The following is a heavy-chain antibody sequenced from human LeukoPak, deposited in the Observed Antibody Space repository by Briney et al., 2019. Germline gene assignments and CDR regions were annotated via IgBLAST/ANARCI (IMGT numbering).Heavy chain of an antibody. Sequence: ASVKVSCKASGGTFSSYAISWVRQAPGQGLEWMGGIIPIFGTANYAQKFQGRVTITADESTSTAYMGLSSLRSEDTAVYYCARDYGYSYGHWGQGTLVTVSS. CDR2: IIPIFGTA. CDR3: ARDYGYSYGH. CDR1: GGTFSSYA. V-gene: IGHV1-69*13. J-gene: IGHJ4*02. D-gene: IGHD5-18*01.